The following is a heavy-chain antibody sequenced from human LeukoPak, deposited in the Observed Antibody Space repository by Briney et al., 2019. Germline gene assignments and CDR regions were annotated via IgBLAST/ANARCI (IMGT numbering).Heavy chain of an antibody. CDR1: GGSISSSSYY. D-gene: IGHD3-3*01. CDR3: ARATTIFGVVKNWFDP. J-gene: IGHJ5*02. V-gene: IGHV4-39*01. CDR2: IYYSGST. Sequence: SETLSLTCTVSGGSISSSSYYWGWIRQPPGKGLEWIGSIYYSGSTYYNPSLKSRVTISVDTSKNQFSLKLSSVTAADTAVYYCARATTIFGVVKNWFDPWGQGTLVTVSS.